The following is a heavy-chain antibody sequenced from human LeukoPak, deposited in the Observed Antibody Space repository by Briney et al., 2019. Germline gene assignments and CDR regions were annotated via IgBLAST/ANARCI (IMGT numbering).Heavy chain of an antibody. CDR1: GGSISSGDYY. V-gene: IGHV4-30-4*02. J-gene: IGHJ6*03. CDR2: IYYSGST. Sequence: SETLSLTCTVSGGSISSGDYYWSWIRQPPGKGLEWIGYIYYSGSTYYNPSLKSRVTISVDTSKNQFSLKLSSVTAADTAVYYCARSPPRANYYYYYMDVWGKGTTVTVSS. CDR3: ARSPPRANYYYYYMDV.